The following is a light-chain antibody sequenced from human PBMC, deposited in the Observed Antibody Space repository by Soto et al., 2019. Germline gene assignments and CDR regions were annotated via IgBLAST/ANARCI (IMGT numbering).Light chain of an antibody. J-gene: IGKJ2*01. CDR3: HQSYSTPYT. V-gene: IGKV1-39*01. CDR1: QSISSY. Sequence: DIQMTHSPSSLSASVGDRVTITCRASQSISSYLNWYKQKPGKAPKLLIYAASSLQSGVPSRFSGGGSGTDFTLTISSLLPEDFATYYWHQSYSTPYTFGQGTMLEIK. CDR2: AAS.